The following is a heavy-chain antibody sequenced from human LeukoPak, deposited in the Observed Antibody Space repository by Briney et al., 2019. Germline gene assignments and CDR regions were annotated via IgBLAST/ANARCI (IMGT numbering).Heavy chain of an antibody. J-gene: IGHJ6*03. Sequence: KPSETLSLTCTVSGGSISSYYWSWIRQPPGKGLEWIGYIYYSGSTNYNPSLKSRVTISVDTSKNQFSLKLSSVTAADTAVYYCARTGKRYSSSSHYYYYYYMDVWGKGTTVTVSS. CDR1: GGSISSYY. D-gene: IGHD6-6*01. CDR3: ARTGKRYSSSSHYYYYYYMDV. CDR2: IYYSGST. V-gene: IGHV4-59*01.